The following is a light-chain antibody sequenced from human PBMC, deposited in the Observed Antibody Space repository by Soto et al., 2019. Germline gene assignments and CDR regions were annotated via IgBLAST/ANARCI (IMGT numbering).Light chain of an antibody. V-gene: IGKV1-5*01. J-gene: IGKJ1*01. CDR1: QSISSW. CDR3: QQYYSYPRT. Sequence: DIQMTQSPSTLSASVGDRVTITGRASQSISSWLAGYQQKPGKAPKLLIYAASTLQSGVPSRFSGSGSGTDFTLTISCLQSEDFATYYCQQYYSYPRTFGQGTKVDIK. CDR2: AAS.